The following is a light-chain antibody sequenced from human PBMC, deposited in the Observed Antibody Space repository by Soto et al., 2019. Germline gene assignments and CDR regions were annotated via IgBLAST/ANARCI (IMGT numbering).Light chain of an antibody. CDR2: DAA. CDR1: QSINTY. J-gene: IGKJ1*01. CDR3: QQYGSSPTT. V-gene: IGKV3-11*01. Sequence: EIVLTQSPATLSLSPGEKATLSCRASQSINTYLGWYQQKPGQAPRLLIYDAANRATGVPARFSGSGSGTDFILTITNLEPEDFAVYYCQQYGSSPTTFGHGTKV.